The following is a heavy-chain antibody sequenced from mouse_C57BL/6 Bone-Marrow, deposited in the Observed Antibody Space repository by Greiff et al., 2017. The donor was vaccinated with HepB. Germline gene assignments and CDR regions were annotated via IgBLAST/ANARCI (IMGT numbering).Heavy chain of an antibody. D-gene: IGHD1-1*01. V-gene: IGHV2-2*01. CDR3: ASPYYYGRGDYAMDY. Sequence: VQLQQSGPGLVQPSQRLSITCTVSGFSLTSYGVHWVRQSPGKGLEWLGVIWSGGSTDYNAAFISRLSISKDNSKSQVFFKMNSLQADDTAIYYCASPYYYGRGDYAMDYWGQGTSVTVSS. J-gene: IGHJ4*01. CDR2: IWSGGST. CDR1: GFSLTSYG.